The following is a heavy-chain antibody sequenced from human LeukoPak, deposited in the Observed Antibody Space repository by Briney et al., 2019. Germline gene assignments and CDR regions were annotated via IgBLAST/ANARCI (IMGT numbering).Heavy chain of an antibody. J-gene: IGHJ5*02. V-gene: IGHV1-69*05. CDR3: ASLGPSKSGSYLA. Sequence: VASVKVSCKASGGTFSSYAISWVRQAPGQGLEWMGGIIPIFGTANYAQKFQGRVTITTDESTSTAYMELGSLRSEDTAVYYCASLGPSKSGSYLAWGQGTLVTVSS. CDR2: IIPIFGTA. CDR1: GGTFSSYA. D-gene: IGHD1-26*01.